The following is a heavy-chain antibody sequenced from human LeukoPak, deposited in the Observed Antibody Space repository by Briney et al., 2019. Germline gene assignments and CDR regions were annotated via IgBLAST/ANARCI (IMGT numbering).Heavy chain of an antibody. D-gene: IGHD3-22*01. Sequence: GGSLRLSCAASGFTVSSNYMSWVRQAPGKGLEWVSVIYSGGSTYYADSVKGRFTISRDNSKNTLYLQMNSLRAEDTAVYYCARGRPRDSSGYYYHAFDIWDQGTMVTVSS. CDR3: ARGRPRDSSGYYYHAFDI. CDR2: IYSGGST. J-gene: IGHJ3*02. CDR1: GFTVSSNY. V-gene: IGHV3-66*01.